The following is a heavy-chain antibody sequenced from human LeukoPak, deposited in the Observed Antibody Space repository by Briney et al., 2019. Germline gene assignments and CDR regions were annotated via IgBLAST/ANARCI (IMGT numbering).Heavy chain of an antibody. CDR1: GFTFSSHW. CDR2: IDTDGRTT. V-gene: IGHV3-74*01. CDR3: VYSGNYRFDY. J-gene: IGHJ4*02. D-gene: IGHD1-26*01. Sequence: GGSLRLSCAASGFTFSSHWMHLVRQAPGKGLVWVSRIDTDGRTTNYADSVKGRFTISRDNAKNTLYLQMNSLRAEDTAVYYCVYSGNYRFDYWGQGTLVTVSS.